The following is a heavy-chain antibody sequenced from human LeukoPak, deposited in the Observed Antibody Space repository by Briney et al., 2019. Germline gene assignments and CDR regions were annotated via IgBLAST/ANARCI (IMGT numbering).Heavy chain of an antibody. J-gene: IGHJ4*02. CDR3: ARDWTSGWDY. CDR1: GFTFSSYS. Sequence: GGSLRLSCAASGFTFSSYSMNWVRKAPGKGLEWVSSISSSSRYIYYADSVKGRFTISRDNAKNSLFLQMNSLRAEDTAVYYCARDWTSGWDYWGQGTLVTVSS. V-gene: IGHV3-21*01. CDR2: ISSSSRYI. D-gene: IGHD6-19*01.